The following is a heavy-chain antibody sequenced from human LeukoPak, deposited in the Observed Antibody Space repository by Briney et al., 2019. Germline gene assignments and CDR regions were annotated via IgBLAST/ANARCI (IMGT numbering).Heavy chain of an antibody. J-gene: IGHJ4*02. V-gene: IGHV3-7*01. Sequence: GGPLRLSCAASGFTFSGYWMSWFRQAPGKGLEWVANINQDGSEKYYVDSVKGRFTISRDNSKNTLYLQMNSLRAEDTAVYYCARVGSGSDYWGQGTLVTVSS. CDR2: INQDGSEK. CDR1: GFTFSGYW. CDR3: ARVGSGSDY. D-gene: IGHD2-15*01.